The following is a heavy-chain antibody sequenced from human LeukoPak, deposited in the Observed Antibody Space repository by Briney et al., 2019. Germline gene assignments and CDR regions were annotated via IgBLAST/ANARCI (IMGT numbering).Heavy chain of an antibody. J-gene: IGHJ3*02. Sequence: PGGSLRLSCAASGFTFSSYWMSWVRQAPGKGLEWVANIKQDGSEKYYVDSVKGRFTISRDNAKNSLYLQMNSLRAEDTAVYYCARSSEYQLVYYAFDIWGQGTMVTVSS. CDR1: GFTFSSYW. D-gene: IGHD2-2*02. V-gene: IGHV3-7*01. CDR2: IKQDGSEK. CDR3: ARSSEYQLVYYAFDI.